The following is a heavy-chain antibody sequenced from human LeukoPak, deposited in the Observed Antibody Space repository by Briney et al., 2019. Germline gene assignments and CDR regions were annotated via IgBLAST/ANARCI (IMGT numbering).Heavy chain of an antibody. V-gene: IGHV3-23*01. J-gene: IGHJ5*02. CDR2: ISGSGGST. CDR1: GFTFSSYA. D-gene: IGHD6-19*01. CDR3: AKDRGWYGKNWFDP. Sequence: PGGSLRLSCAASGFTFSSYAMSWVRQAPGKGLEWVSAISGSGGSTYYADSVKGRFAISRDNSKDTLYLQMNSLRAEDTAVYYCAKDRGWYGKNWFDPWGQGTLVTVSS.